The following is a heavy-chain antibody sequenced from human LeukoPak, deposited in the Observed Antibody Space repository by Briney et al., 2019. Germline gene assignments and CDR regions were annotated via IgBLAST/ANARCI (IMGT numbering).Heavy chain of an antibody. CDR1: GYTLTDYY. CDR3: ARGGSVVHPPEYTHH. Sequence: GASAKVSCKTSGYTLTDYYIHWVRQAPGQGLEWMGWINCKSGGTKCAPKFDGRVTMSRATSINTAFMELTSLTVDDTALYYCARGGSVVHPPEYTHHWGQGTLVTVSS. J-gene: IGHJ1*01. V-gene: IGHV1-2*02. D-gene: IGHD1-26*01. CDR2: INCKSGGT.